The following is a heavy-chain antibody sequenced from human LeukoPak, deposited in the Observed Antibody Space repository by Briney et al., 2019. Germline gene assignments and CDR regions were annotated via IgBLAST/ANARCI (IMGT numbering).Heavy chain of an antibody. J-gene: IGHJ4*02. CDR1: GWSFSGYY. V-gene: IGHV4-34*01. CDR3: ARARGAYYGSGSYYPSSSYFDY. D-gene: IGHD3-10*01. Sequence: SETLSLTCAVYGWSFSGYYWSWIRQPPGKGLEWIGEINHSGSTNYNPSLKSRVTISVDTSKNQFSLKLSSVTAADTAVYYCARARGAYYGSGSYYPSSSYFDYWGQGTLVTVSS. CDR2: INHSGST.